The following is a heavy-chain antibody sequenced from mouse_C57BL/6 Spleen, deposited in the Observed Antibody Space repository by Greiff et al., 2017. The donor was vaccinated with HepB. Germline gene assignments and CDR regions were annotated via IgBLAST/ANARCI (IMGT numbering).Heavy chain of an antibody. CDR3: ARLDTVVARGFDY. J-gene: IGHJ2*01. CDR1: GYTFTSYW. CDR2: IDPSDSET. V-gene: IGHV1-52*01. D-gene: IGHD1-1*01. Sequence: QVQLQQPGAELVRPGSSVKLSCKASGYTFTSYWMHWVKQRPIQGLEWIGNIDPSDSETHYNQKFKDKATLTVDKSSSTAYMQLSSLTSEDSAVYYCARLDTVVARGFDYWGQGTTLTVSS.